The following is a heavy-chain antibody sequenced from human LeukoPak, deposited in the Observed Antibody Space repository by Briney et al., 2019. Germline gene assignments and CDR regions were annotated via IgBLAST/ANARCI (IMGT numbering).Heavy chain of an antibody. CDR2: INPNSGGT. CDR3: ARASNRDSTGPIGF. V-gene: IGHV1-2*02. CDR1: GYTFIAYY. J-gene: IGHJ4*02. Sequence: ASVKVSCKASGYTFIAYYMHWVRQAPGQGLEWMGWINPNSGGTNYAQKFQGRVTMTRDTSISTAYKELNRLRPDDAAVYFCARASNRDSTGPIGFWGQGTLVTVSS. D-gene: IGHD1-1*01.